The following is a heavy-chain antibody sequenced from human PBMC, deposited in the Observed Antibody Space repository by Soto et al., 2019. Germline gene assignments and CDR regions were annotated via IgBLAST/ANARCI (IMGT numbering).Heavy chain of an antibody. CDR2: ISAYNGNT. D-gene: IGHD6-13*01. CDR1: GYTFTSYG. V-gene: IGHV1-18*01. J-gene: IGHJ6*02. CDR3: ARRTSSSSSYSYYGMDV. Sequence: QVQLVQSGAEVKKPGASVKVSCKASGYTFTSYGISWVRQAPGQGLEWMGWISAYNGNTNYAQKLQGRVTMTTDTSTSTAYMELRSRRSDDTAVYYCARRTSSSSSYSYYGMDVWGQGTTVTVSS.